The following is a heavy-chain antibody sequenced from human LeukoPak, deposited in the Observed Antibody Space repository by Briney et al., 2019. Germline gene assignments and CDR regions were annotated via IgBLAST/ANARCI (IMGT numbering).Heavy chain of an antibody. J-gene: IGHJ4*02. CDR3: AKDDSEDYDFWSGYYRD. CDR1: GFTFSSYA. Sequence: GGSLRLSCAASGFTFSSYAMSWVRQAPGKGLEWVSAISGSGGSTYYADSVRGRFTISRDNSKNTLYLQMSSLRVEDTAVYYCAKDDSEDYDFWSGYYRDWGQGTLVTVSS. V-gene: IGHV3-23*01. D-gene: IGHD3-3*01. CDR2: ISGSGGST.